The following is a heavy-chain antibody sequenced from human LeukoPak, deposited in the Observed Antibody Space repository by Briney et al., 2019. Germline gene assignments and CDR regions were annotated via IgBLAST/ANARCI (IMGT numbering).Heavy chain of an antibody. CDR3: AKGGLLWFGELLKPFDY. CDR1: GFTFSSYA. CDR2: IIGSGGST. D-gene: IGHD3-10*01. V-gene: IGHV3-23*01. Sequence: GGSLRLSCAASGFTFSSYAMSWVRQAPGKGLEWVSAIIGSGGSTYYADSVKGRFTISRDNSKNTLYLQMNSLRAEDTAVYYCAKGGLLWFGELLKPFDYWGQGTLVTVSS. J-gene: IGHJ4*02.